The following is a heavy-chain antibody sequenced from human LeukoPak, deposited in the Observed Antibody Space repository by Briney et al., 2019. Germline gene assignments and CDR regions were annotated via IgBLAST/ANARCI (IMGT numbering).Heavy chain of an antibody. Sequence: SETLSLTCTASGGSISSYYWSWIRQPPGKGLEWIGYIYYSGSTNYNPSLKSRVTISVDTSKNQFSLKLSSVTAADTAAYYCARDTHSHYYDSSGYYYYYYGMDVWGQGTTVTVSS. CDR3: ARDTHSHYYDSSGYYYYYYGMDV. CDR1: GGSISSYY. D-gene: IGHD3-22*01. V-gene: IGHV4-59*01. CDR2: IYYSGST. J-gene: IGHJ6*02.